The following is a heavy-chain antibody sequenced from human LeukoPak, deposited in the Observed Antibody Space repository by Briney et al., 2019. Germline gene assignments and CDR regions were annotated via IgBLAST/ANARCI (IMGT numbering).Heavy chain of an antibody. D-gene: IGHD6-19*01. Sequence: GRYLRLSCSALGFTFSNFALHWVRPAPGKGLEDVSAISSSGGTTSYADSMEGRFTISRDNSKNTLYLQMSSLRTDDTAVYYCVKVAASGWSWYYFDYWGQGTLVTVS. J-gene: IGHJ4*02. CDR1: GFTFSNFA. CDR3: VKVAASGWSWYYFDY. CDR2: ISSSGGTT. V-gene: IGHV3-64D*06.